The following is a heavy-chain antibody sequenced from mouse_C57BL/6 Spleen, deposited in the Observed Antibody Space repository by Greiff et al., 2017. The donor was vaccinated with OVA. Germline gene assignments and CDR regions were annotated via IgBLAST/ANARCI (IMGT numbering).Heavy chain of an antibody. Sequence: QVQLQQPGAELVKPGASVKMSCKASGYTFTSYWITWVKQRPGQGLEWIGDIYPGSGSTNSNEKFKSKATLTVDTSSSTAYMQLSSLTSEDSAVYDCARGDGYDEYYFDYWGQGTTLTVSS. CDR2: IYPGSGST. J-gene: IGHJ2*01. CDR3: ARGDGYDEYYFDY. D-gene: IGHD2-2*01. V-gene: IGHV1-55*01. CDR1: GYTFTSYW.